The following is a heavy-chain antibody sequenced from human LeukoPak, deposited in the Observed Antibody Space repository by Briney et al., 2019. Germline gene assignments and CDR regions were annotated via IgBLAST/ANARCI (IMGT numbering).Heavy chain of an antibody. V-gene: IGHV4-31*03. CDR1: GGSISSGGYY. CDR3: AGSPRGWSPSYYYYGMDV. J-gene: IGHJ6*02. CDR2: IYYSGST. D-gene: IGHD2-15*01. Sequence: SQTLSLTCTVSGGSISSGGYYWSWIRQHPGKGLEWIGYIYYSGSTYYNPSLKSRVTISVDTSKNQFSLKLSSVTAADTAVYYCAGSPRGWSPSYYYYGMDVWGQGTTVTVSS.